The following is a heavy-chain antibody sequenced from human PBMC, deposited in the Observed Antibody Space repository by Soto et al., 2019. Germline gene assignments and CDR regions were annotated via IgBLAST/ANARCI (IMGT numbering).Heavy chain of an antibody. D-gene: IGHD2-15*01. Sequence: EVQLVESGGGLVKPGGSLRLSCAASGFNFNSYTINWVRQAPGKRLEWLSSISSSGYIFSTDSVRGRFTISRDNAKNSVYLQINSLRAEDTAVYFCARDCSGGSCYPGMDVWGQGKLVTVSS. CDR1: GFNFNSYT. CDR3: ARDCSGGSCYPGMDV. J-gene: IGHJ3*01. CDR2: ISSSGYI. V-gene: IGHV3-21*01.